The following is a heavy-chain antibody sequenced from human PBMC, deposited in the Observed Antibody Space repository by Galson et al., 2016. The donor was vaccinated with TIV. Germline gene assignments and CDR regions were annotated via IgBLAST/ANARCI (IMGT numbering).Heavy chain of an antibody. CDR2: ISGSGAAT. CDR3: ARDLLYYGVFDY. CDR1: GFTFSSHA. J-gene: IGHJ4*02. Sequence: SLRLSCAASGFTFSSHAMSWVRQAPGRGLEWVSLISGSGAATYYADSVKGRFTISRDNSKNTLYLQMNSLRPEDTAVYYCARDLLYYGVFDYWGQGTQVTVSS. V-gene: IGHV3-23*01. D-gene: IGHD3-22*01.